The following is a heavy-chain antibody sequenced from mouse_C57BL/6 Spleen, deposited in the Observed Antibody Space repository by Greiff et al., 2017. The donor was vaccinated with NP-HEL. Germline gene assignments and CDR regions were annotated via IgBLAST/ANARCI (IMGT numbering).Heavy chain of an antibody. J-gene: IGHJ2*01. D-gene: IGHD1-1*01. Sequence: VQLQESGAELARPGASVKMSCKASGYTFTSYTMHWVKQRPGQGLEWIGYINPSSGYTKYNQKFKDKATLTADKSSSTAYMQLSSLTSEDSAVYYCARWYYGSRDYFDYWGQGTTLTVSS. V-gene: IGHV1-4*01. CDR2: INPSSGYT. CDR3: ARWYYGSRDYFDY. CDR1: GYTFTSYT.